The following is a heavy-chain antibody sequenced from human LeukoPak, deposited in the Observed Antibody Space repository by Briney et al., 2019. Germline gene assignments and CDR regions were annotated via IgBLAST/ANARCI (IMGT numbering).Heavy chain of an antibody. CDR1: GYTFPSYY. D-gene: IGHD3-22*01. CDR3: ARDTGWDFISSVDY. J-gene: IGHJ4*02. Sequence: ASVKVSCKTSGYTFPSYYMHWVRQAPGQGLEWMARINPSAGNTNYAPKFQGRVTLTRDTSTATVYMELSSLNSKDTAVYYCARDTGWDFISSVDYWGQGTLVTVSS. CDR2: INPSAGNT. V-gene: IGHV1-46*03.